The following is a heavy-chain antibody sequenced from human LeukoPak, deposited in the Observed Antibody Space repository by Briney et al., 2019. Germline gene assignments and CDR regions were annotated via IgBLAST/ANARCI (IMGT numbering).Heavy chain of an antibody. V-gene: IGHV5-51*01. J-gene: IGHJ4*02. CDR2: IYPGGSDT. D-gene: IGHD4-17*01. CDR3: ARRQHDYGDLYFDY. CDR1: GYSFTSYW. Sequence: GESLKISCKGSGYSFTSYWIGWVRQMPGKGLEWMGIIYPGGSDTRYSPSFQGPVTISADKSISTAYLQWSSLKASDTAMYYCARRQHDYGDLYFDYWGQGTLVTVSS.